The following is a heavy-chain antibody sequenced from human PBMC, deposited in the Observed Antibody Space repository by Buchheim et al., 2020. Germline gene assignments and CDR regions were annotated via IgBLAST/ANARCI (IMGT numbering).Heavy chain of an antibody. J-gene: IGHJ6*02. D-gene: IGHD5/OR15-5a*01. CDR3: AKDQDSVFPPFDYYGMDI. Sequence: EVQLVESGGGLVQSGGSLKLSCAVSGFRFASYAMTWVRQAPGKGLEWVSSISGSGTKTYYADSVEGRFTISSDSSQNTLYLEMNSLRVEDTAVYYCAKDQDSVFPPFDYYGMDIWGQGTT. CDR2: ISGSGTKT. V-gene: IGHV3-23*04. CDR1: GFRFASYA.